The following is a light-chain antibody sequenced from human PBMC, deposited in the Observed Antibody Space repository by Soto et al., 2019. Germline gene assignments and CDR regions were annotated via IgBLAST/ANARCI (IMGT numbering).Light chain of an antibody. CDR1: SSDVGGYNY. Sequence: QSALTQPASVSGSPGQSITISCTGTSSDVGGYNYVSWYQQHPGKVPQLMIFEVSNRPSGVSNRFSGSKSGNTASLTISVLQAEDEADYYCSSYTTSRTLVFGPGTKLTVL. CDR2: EVS. J-gene: IGLJ1*01. V-gene: IGLV2-14*01. CDR3: SSYTTSRTLV.